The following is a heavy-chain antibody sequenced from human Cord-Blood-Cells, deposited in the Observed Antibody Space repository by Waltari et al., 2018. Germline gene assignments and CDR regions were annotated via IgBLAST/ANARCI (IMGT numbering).Heavy chain of an antibody. CDR1: GGSFSGYY. J-gene: IGHJ4*02. Sequence: QVQLQQWGEGLLKPSETLSLTCAVYGGSFSGYYWSWIGQPPEKGVEWIGEINHSGSTNYTPSLTSHVNISVATSKNQFSLKLSFVTAADTAVYYCARGRYSSSWYRGKYGYWGQGTLVTVSS. V-gene: IGHV4-34*01. CDR2: INHSGST. CDR3: ARGRYSSSWYRGKYGY. D-gene: IGHD6-13*01.